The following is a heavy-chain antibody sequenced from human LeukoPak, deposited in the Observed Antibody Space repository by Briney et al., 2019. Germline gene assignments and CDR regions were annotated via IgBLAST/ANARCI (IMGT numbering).Heavy chain of an antibody. D-gene: IGHD1-14*01. CDR2: IGPTGSDR. J-gene: IGHJ4*02. V-gene: IGHV3-21*06. Sequence: GGSLRLSCTASGLTFSTSGFNWVRQAPGRGLEWVASIGPTGSDRYHADSIKGRFTISRDNANNFLYLQMNSLRAEDTAVYYCATETNGRHYDYWGQGTLLTVSS. CDR3: ATETNGRHYDY. CDR1: GLTFSTSG.